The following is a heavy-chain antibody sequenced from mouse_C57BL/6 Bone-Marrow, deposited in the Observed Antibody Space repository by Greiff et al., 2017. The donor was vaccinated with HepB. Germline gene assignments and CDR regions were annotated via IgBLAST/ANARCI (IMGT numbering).Heavy chain of an antibody. D-gene: IGHD1-1*01. V-gene: IGHV2-2*01. CDR3: ARGAHYYGSTYFDY. CDR2: IWSGGST. CDR1: GFSLTSYG. J-gene: IGHJ2*01. Sequence: VQLQESGPGLVQPSQSLSITCTVSGFSLTSYGVHWVRQSPGKGLEWLGVIWSGGSTDYNAAFISRLSISKDNSKSQVFFKMNRLQADDTAIYYCARGAHYYGSTYFDYWGQGTTLTVSS.